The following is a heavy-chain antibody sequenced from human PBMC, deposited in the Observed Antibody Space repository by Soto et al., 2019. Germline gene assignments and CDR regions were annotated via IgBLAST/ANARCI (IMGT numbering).Heavy chain of an antibody. D-gene: IGHD6-19*01. J-gene: IGHJ3*02. Sequence: SETLSLTCTVSGGSISSGGYYWSWIRQHPGKGLEWIGYIYYSGSTYYNPSLKSRVTISVDTSKNQFSLKLSSVTAADTAVYYCARGGSSDWQVALDIWGQGTMVTVSS. CDR2: IYYSGST. CDR1: GGSISSGGYY. V-gene: IGHV4-31*03. CDR3: ARGGSSDWQVALDI.